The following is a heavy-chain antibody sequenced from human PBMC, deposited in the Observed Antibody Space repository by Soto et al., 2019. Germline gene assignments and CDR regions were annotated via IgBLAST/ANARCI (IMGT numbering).Heavy chain of an antibody. CDR3: ARDSGGYDYSYYFDY. V-gene: IGHV1-18*01. J-gene: IGHJ4*02. D-gene: IGHD5-12*01. Sequence: ASVKVSCKASGYTFINYGISWVRQAPGQGLEWMGWISAFNGNTNYAQKLQGRVTMTTDTSTSTAYMELRSLRSDDTAVYYCARDSGGYDYSYYFDYWGQGTLVTVS. CDR1: GYTFINYG. CDR2: ISAFNGNT.